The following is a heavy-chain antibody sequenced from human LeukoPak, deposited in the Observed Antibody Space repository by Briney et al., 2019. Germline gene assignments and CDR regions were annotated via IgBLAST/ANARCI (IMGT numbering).Heavy chain of an antibody. Sequence: SETLSLTCAVYGGSFGGYYWSWIRQPPGKGLEWIGEINHSGSTNYNPSLKSRVTISADTSKNQFSLKLSSVTAADTAVYYCARGLSVGATAYYFDYWGQGTLVTVSS. CDR1: GGSFGGYY. J-gene: IGHJ4*02. CDR2: INHSGST. D-gene: IGHD1-26*01. CDR3: ARGLSVGATAYYFDY. V-gene: IGHV4-34*01.